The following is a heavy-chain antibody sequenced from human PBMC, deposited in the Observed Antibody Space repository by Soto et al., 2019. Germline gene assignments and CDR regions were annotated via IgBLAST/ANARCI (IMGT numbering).Heavy chain of an antibody. Sequence: QVQLVESGGGVVQPGRSLRLSCAASGFTFSSYGMHWVRQAPGKGLEWVAVIWYDGSNKYYADSVKGRFTISRDNSKNTLYLQMNSLRAEDTAVYYCAREGSVAATQYYDYYYMDVWGKGTTVTVSS. J-gene: IGHJ6*03. V-gene: IGHV3-33*01. D-gene: IGHD2-15*01. CDR1: GFTFSSYG. CDR3: AREGSVAATQYYDYYYMDV. CDR2: IWYDGSNK.